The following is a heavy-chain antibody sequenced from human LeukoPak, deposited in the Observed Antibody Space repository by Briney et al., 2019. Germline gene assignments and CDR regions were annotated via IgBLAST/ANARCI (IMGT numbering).Heavy chain of an antibody. Sequence: KPSETLSLTCTVSGGSISSYYWSWIRQPPGKGLEWIGYIYYSGSTNYNPSLKSRVTISVDTSKNQFSLKLSSVTAADTAVYYCARGVYYDSSGYHYWGQGTLVTVSS. CDR1: GGSISSYY. J-gene: IGHJ4*02. V-gene: IGHV4-59*01. CDR3: ARGVYYDSSGYHY. CDR2: IYYSGST. D-gene: IGHD3-22*01.